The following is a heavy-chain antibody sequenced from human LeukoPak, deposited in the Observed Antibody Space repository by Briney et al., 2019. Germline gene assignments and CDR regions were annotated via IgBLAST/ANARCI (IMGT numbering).Heavy chain of an antibody. CDR1: GFTFSNYA. CDR2: ISGFSDTTGST. CDR3: AKDTRDGYNPGDY. D-gene: IGHD5-24*01. J-gene: IGHJ4*02. V-gene: IGHV3-23*01. Sequence: GESLRLSCAASGFTFSNYAMCWVRQAPGKGLEWVSCISGFSDTTGSTYYAASVKGRFTISRDNSKNTLYLQLNSLRAEDTAVYYCAKDTRDGYNPGDYWGQGTLVTVSS.